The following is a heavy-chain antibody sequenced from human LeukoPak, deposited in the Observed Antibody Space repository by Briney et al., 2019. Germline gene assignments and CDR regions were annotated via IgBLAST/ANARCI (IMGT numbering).Heavy chain of an antibody. V-gene: IGHV3-33*01. D-gene: IGHD3-22*01. CDR1: GFTFSSYG. CDR2: IWSDAINK. Sequence: GGSLRLSCAASGFTFSSYGMHWVRQAPGKGLEWVAIIWSDAINKYYADSVKGRFTISRDNSKNTLYLQMNSLKAEDTAVYYCARDPLAYDSSGYYQPADYWGQGTLATVSS. CDR3: ARDPLAYDSSGYYQPADY. J-gene: IGHJ4*02.